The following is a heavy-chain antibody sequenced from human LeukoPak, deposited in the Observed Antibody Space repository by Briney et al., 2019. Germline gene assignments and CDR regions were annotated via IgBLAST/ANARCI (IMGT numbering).Heavy chain of an antibody. Sequence: GASVKVSCKASGYTFTGYYMHWVRQAPGQGLEWMGWISAYNGNTNYAQKLQGRVTMTTDTSTSTAYMELRSLRSDDTAVYYCARDRRYSTSCYSWGAFEIWAQGTMVPVS. CDR3: ARDRRYSTSCYSWGAFEI. J-gene: IGHJ3*02. CDR1: GYTFTGYY. V-gene: IGHV1-18*04. D-gene: IGHD6-13*01. CDR2: ISAYNGNT.